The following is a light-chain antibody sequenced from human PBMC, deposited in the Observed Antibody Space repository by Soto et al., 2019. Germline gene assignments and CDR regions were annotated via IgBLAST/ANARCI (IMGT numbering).Light chain of an antibody. CDR1: SSNIGAGYE. CDR3: QSYDSSLSGYV. J-gene: IGLJ1*01. Sequence: QSVLTQPPSESEAPGQRVTISCTGSSSNIGAGYEAHWYQQVPGTAPKLLIYENNNRPSGVPDRFSGSKSGISASLAITGLQAEDEAEYYCQSYDSSLSGYVFGTGTKLTVL. CDR2: ENN. V-gene: IGLV1-40*01.